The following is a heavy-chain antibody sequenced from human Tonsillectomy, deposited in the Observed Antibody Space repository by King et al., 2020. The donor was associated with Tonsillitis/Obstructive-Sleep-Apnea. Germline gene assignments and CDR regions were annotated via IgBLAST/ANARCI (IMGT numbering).Heavy chain of an antibody. J-gene: IGHJ3*02. CDR2: ISYDGSNK. CDR3: AREGIYDSSGYADAFDI. D-gene: IGHD3-22*01. V-gene: IGHV3-30*04. Sequence: VQLVESGGGVVQPGRSLRLSCAASGFTFSNYAIHWVRQAPGKGLEWVAVISYDGSNKYHADSVKGRFTISRDNSQNTLDLQMNSLRVEDTAVYYCAREGIYDSSGYADAFDIWGQGTLVTVSS. CDR1: GFTFSNYA.